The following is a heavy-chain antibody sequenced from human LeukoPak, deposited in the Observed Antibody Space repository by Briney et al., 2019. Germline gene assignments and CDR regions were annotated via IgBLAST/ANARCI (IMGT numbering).Heavy chain of an antibody. CDR3: ARRTWYYDGSGYNWYFDL. CDR1: GGSLTSYY. J-gene: IGHJ2*01. Sequence: SETLSLTCTVSGGSLTSYYRSWIRQPPGKGLEWIGYIYYSGNTNYNPSLKSRVTISVDTSKNQFSLKLSSVTAADTAVYYCARRTWYYDGSGYNWYFDLWGRGTLVTVSS. CDR2: IYYSGNT. D-gene: IGHD3-22*01. V-gene: IGHV4-59*08.